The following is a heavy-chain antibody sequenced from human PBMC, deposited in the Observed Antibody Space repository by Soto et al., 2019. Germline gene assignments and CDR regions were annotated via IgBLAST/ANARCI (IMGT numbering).Heavy chain of an antibody. CDR2: IQEDGGGR. V-gene: IGHV3-7*01. J-gene: IGHJ2*01. CDR3: AREDWYFDL. Sequence: EVQLVESGGDLVQPGGSLRLSCAASGFTFSNYWMSWVRQAPGKGLEWVANIQEDGGGRYYVDSVKGRFTISRDNGENSLFLQMNRLRTEDTAVYYCAREDWYFDLWGRGTLVIVSS. CDR1: GFTFSNYW.